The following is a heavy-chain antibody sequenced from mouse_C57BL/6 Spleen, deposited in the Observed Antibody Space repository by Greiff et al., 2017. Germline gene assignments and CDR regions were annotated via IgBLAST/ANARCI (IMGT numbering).Heavy chain of an antibody. J-gene: IGHJ4*01. CDR3: ARRNGGDAMGY. CDR1: GYTFTDYY. CDR2: IYPGSGNT. Sequence: QVQLKQSGAELVRPGASVKLSCKASGYTFTDYYINWVKQRPGQGLEWIARIYPGSGNTYYNEKFKGKATLTAEKSSSTAYMQLSSLTSEDSAIYFCARRNGGDAMGYWGQGTSVTVSS. V-gene: IGHV1-76*01.